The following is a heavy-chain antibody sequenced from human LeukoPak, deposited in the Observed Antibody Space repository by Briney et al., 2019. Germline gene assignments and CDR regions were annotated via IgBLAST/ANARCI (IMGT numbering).Heavy chain of an antibody. Sequence: GASVKVSCKASGYTFTSYGISWVRQAPGQGLEWMGWISAYNGNTNYAQKLQGRVTMTTDTSTSTAYMELRSLRSDDTAVYYCARESKIAVGAYPPDVWGKGTTVTVSS. D-gene: IGHD1-26*01. CDR3: ARESKIAVGAYPPDV. J-gene: IGHJ6*04. V-gene: IGHV1-18*01. CDR2: ISAYNGNT. CDR1: GYTFTSYG.